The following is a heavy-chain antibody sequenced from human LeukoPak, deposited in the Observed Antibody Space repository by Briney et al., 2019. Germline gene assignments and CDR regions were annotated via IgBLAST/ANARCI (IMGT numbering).Heavy chain of an antibody. J-gene: IGHJ4*02. D-gene: IGHD5-18*01. CDR3: ERDGGYTYGYFDY. CDR1: GFTFSDNR. CDR2: INTDGSST. V-gene: IGHV3-74*01. Sequence: PGGSLRLSCAASGFTFSDNRMHWVRQAPGKGLVWVSRINTDGSSTAYADSVKGRFTISRDNAKNTLYLQMNSLRAEDTAVYYCERDGGYTYGYFDYWGQGTLVTVSS.